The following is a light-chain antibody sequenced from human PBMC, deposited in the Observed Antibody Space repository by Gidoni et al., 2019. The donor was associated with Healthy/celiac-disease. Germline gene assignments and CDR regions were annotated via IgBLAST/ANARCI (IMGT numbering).Light chain of an antibody. CDR2: VGS. J-gene: IGKJ4*01. CDR3: MQALQTPT. CDR1: QGLLHSNGYNY. V-gene: IGKV2-28*01. Sequence: DIVMTQSPLSLPVTPGEPASISCRSSQGLLHSNGYNYLGWYLQKPGQSPQLLIYVGSNRAAGVADRISSSGAGTYFILNISRVDAEDVGVYYCMQALQTPTFGGGTKVEIK.